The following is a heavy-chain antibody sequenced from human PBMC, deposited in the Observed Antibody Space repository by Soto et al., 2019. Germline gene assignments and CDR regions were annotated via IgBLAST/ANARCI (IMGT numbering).Heavy chain of an antibody. Sequence: QVQLVQSGAEVKKPGASVKVSCKASGYTFTSYGISWVRQAPGQGLEWMGWISAYNGNTNYAQKLQGRVTMTTDTSTSTAYMELRSPRSDDTAVYYCARCGYSYGTGYYYGMDVWGQGTTVTVSS. D-gene: IGHD5-18*01. J-gene: IGHJ6*02. V-gene: IGHV1-18*01. CDR2: ISAYNGNT. CDR1: GYTFTSYG. CDR3: ARCGYSYGTGYYYGMDV.